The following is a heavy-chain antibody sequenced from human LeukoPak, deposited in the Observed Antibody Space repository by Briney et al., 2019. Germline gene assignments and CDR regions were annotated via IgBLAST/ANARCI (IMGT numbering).Heavy chain of an antibody. CDR3: ARDPRAVAGAKDGRDYYYYYYMDV. D-gene: IGHD4/OR15-4a*01. J-gene: IGHJ6*03. CDR1: GYTFTGYY. V-gene: IGHV1-2*02. CDR2: INPNSGGT. Sequence: ASVKVSCKASGYTFTGYYMHWVRQAPGQGLEWMGWINPNSGGTNDAQKFQGRVTMTRDTSISTAYMELSRLRSDDTAVYYCARDPRAVAGAKDGRDYYYYYYMDVWGKGTTVAVSS.